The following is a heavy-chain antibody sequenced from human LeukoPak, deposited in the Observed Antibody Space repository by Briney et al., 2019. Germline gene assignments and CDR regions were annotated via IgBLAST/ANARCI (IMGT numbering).Heavy chain of an antibody. J-gene: IGHJ4*02. V-gene: IGHV3-48*01. Sequence: GGSLRLSCAASGFIFTDYSINWVRQAPGKGLAWISYIDKTSSNIYYADSVKGRFTISRDNAKNSLYLQMNSLRAEDTAVYYCARESYWGSSAKGFDYWGQGTLVTVSS. D-gene: IGHD7-27*01. CDR3: ARESYWGSSAKGFDY. CDR2: IDKTSSNI. CDR1: GFIFTDYS.